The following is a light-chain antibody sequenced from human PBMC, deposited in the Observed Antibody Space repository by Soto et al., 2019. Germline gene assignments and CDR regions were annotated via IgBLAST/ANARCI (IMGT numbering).Light chain of an antibody. V-gene: IGLV2-18*02. CDR3: TSYTSSRTWV. J-gene: IGLJ3*02. Sequence: QSALTQPPSVSGSPGQSVTISCTGTSSDVGSYNRVSWYQQPPGTAPKLMIYDVTNRPSGVPNRFSASKSGNTASLTISGLQAEDEADYYCTSYTSSRTWVFGGGTKVTVL. CDR2: DVT. CDR1: SSDVGSYNR.